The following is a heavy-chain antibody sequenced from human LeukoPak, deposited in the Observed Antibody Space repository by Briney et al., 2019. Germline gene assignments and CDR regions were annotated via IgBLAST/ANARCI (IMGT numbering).Heavy chain of an antibody. D-gene: IGHD4-17*01. CDR1: GGSISSGDYY. J-gene: IGHJ4*02. V-gene: IGHV4-61*02. CDR3: ARVSYGDHHDY. Sequence: PSQTLSLTCTVSGGSISSGDYYWSWIRQPAGKGLEWIGRIYTSGGTNYNPSLKSRVTMSVDTSKNQFSLKLSSVTAADTAVYYCARVSYGDHHDYWGQGTLVTVSS. CDR2: IYTSGGT.